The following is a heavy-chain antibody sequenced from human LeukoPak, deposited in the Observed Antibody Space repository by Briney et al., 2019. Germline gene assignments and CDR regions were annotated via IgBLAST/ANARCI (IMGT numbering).Heavy chain of an antibody. CDR3: ARSRRDGYLDY. CDR2: IYYSGST. V-gene: IGHV4-59*01. D-gene: IGHD5-24*01. Sequence: PSETLSLTCTVSGGSISSYYWSWIRQPPGKGLEWIGYIYYSGSTNYNPSLKSRVTISVDTSKNQFSLKLSSVTAADTAVCYCARSRRDGYLDYWGQGTLVTVSS. CDR1: GGSISSYY. J-gene: IGHJ4*02.